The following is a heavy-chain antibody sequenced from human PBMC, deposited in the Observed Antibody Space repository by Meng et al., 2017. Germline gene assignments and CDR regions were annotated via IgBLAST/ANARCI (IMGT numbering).Heavy chain of an antibody. CDR1: GGSISSSTW. Sequence: HQRESAPRLGRPAGSLSLTGAVSGGSISSSTWWSWVRQPPGKGLEWIGEIYHSGSTNYNPSLKSRVTISVDKSKNQFSLKLSSVTAADTAVYYCARVVAATTLFLDYWGQGTLVTVSS. J-gene: IGHJ4*02. V-gene: IGHV4-4*02. CDR2: IYHSGST. D-gene: IGHD2-15*01. CDR3: ARVVAATTLFLDY.